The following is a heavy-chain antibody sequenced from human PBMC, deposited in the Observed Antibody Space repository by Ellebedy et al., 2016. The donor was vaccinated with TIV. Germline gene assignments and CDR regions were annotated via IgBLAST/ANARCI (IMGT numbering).Heavy chain of an antibody. Sequence: SVKVSXXASGGTFSSYAISWVRQAPGQGLEWMGRIIPILGIANYAQKFQGRVTITADKSTSTAYMELSSLRSEDTAVYYCARDGVITMVRGVYFDYWGQGTLVTVSS. J-gene: IGHJ4*02. D-gene: IGHD3-10*01. CDR3: ARDGVITMVRGVYFDY. CDR2: IIPILGIA. V-gene: IGHV1-69*04. CDR1: GGTFSSYA.